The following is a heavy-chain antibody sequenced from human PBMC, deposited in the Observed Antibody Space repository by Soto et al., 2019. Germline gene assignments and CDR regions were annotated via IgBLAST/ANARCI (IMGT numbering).Heavy chain of an antibody. D-gene: IGHD3-10*01. Sequence: GGSLRLSCAASGFTFSNAWMSWVRQAPGKGLEWVGRIKSKTDGGTTDYAAPVKGRFTISRDDSKNTLYLQMNSLKTEDTAVYYCPTFLAWYYYGSGSYYFEKWGQGTLVTVS. CDR2: IKSKTDGGTT. CDR1: GFTFSNAW. J-gene: IGHJ4*02. CDR3: PTFLAWYYYGSGSYYFEK. V-gene: IGHV3-15*01.